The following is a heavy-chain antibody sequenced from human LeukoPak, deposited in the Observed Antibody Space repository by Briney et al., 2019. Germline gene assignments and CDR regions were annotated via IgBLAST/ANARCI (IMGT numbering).Heavy chain of an antibody. CDR3: TKEAVTTPAYDY. J-gene: IGHJ4*02. D-gene: IGHD4-11*01. Sequence: GGSLRLSCAASGFTFDDYTMHWVRQAPGKGLERVSLISWDGGYRYYADSVKGRFTISRDNSKNSLYLQMNSLRTEDTALYYCTKEAVTTPAYDYWGQGTLVTVSS. V-gene: IGHV3-43*01. CDR1: GFTFDDYT. CDR2: ISWDGGYR.